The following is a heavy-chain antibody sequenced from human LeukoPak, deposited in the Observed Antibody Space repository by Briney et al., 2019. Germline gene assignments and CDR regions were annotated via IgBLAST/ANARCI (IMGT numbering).Heavy chain of an antibody. D-gene: IGHD3-10*02. CDR2: IIPVFGTT. V-gene: IGHV1-69*06. J-gene: IGHJ6*03. CDR1: GGTFSYFA. CDR3: SGVSYYYYYMDV. Sequence: ASVKVSCKATGGTFSYFAISWVRQAPGQALEWMGGIIPVFGTTVYPHKFRGRVTITADKSTATAYMELTDLKSEDSAVYTTSGVSYYYYYMDVWGNGTTVTVSS.